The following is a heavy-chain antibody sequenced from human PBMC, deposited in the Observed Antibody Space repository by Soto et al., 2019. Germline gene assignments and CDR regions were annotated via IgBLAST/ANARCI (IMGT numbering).Heavy chain of an antibody. CDR2: IYYSGST. CDR3: ASRRSGYDYWFDP. CDR1: GGSIFSGGYY. D-gene: IGHD5-12*01. Sequence: QVQLQESGPGLVKPSQTLSLTCTVSGGSIFSGGYYWSWIRQHPGKGLEWIGYIYYSGSTYYNPSLKGRVTISVDPSKNQFSLKLSSVTAADTAVYYCASRRSGYDYWFDPWGQGTLVTVSS. V-gene: IGHV4-31*03. J-gene: IGHJ5*02.